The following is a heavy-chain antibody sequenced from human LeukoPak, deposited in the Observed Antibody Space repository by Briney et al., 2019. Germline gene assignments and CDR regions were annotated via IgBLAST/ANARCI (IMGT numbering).Heavy chain of an antibody. CDR3: ARGLLNPPNRYCSGGSCHDAFDI. D-gene: IGHD2-15*01. Sequence: SGGSLRLSCAASGFTFSSYWMSWVRQAPGKGLEWVANIKQDGSEKYYADSVKGRFTISRDNAKNSLYLQMNSLRAEDTAVYYCARGLLNPPNRYCSGGSCHDAFDIWGQGTMVTVSS. CDR2: IKQDGSEK. CDR1: GFTFSSYW. J-gene: IGHJ3*02. V-gene: IGHV3-7*04.